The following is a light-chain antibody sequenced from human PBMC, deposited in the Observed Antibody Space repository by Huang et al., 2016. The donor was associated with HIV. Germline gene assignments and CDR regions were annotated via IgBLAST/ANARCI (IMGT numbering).Light chain of an antibody. Sequence: DIQMTQSPSTLSTSVGDRVNITCRASQNISNWLAWYQLRPGQAPKLLIDRSSILGTGVPSRFSGSGSGTDFTLSISSLQPDDFASYFCQHYSTHLYTFGQGTRL. V-gene: IGKV1-5*03. J-gene: IGKJ2*01. CDR1: QNISNW. CDR3: QHYSTHLYT. CDR2: RSS.